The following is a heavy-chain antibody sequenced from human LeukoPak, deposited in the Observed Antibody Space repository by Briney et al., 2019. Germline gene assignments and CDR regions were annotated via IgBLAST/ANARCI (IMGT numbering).Heavy chain of an antibody. Sequence: SQTLSLTCTVSGGSISSGGYYWSWIRQPPGKGLEWIGYIYHSGSSYYNPSLKSRVTISVDTSKKQFSLKLSSVTAADTAVYYCATATGLRFLEWLFLYWGQGTLVSVSS. D-gene: IGHD3-3*01. CDR2: IYHSGSS. V-gene: IGHV4-30-2*03. CDR1: GGSISSGGYY. CDR3: ATATGLRFLEWLFLY. J-gene: IGHJ4*02.